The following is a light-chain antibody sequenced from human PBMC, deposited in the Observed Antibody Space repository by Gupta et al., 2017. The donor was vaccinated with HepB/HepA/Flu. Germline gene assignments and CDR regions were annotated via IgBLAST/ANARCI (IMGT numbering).Light chain of an antibody. CDR1: QSLMYSSKSKNY. CDR3: HQYDSTPWT. Sequence: DIVITQSPDSLTVPLGERATINCKSSQSLMYSSKSKNYLAWYQQKSGQPPKLLIYWASTRESGVPDRFSGSGSATDFTLTISSLQAEDVAVYFCHQYDSTPWTFGQGTKVEIK. CDR2: WAS. J-gene: IGKJ1*01. V-gene: IGKV4-1*01.